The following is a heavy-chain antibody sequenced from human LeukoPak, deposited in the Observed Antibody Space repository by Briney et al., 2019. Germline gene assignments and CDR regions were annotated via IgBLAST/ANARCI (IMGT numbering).Heavy chain of an antibody. Sequence: SETLSLTCAVYGGSFSGYYWSWIRQPPGKGLEWIGEINHSGSTNYNPSPKSRVTISVDTSKNQFSLKLSSVTAADTAVYYCARCGYYYDSSGYYYLLFDYWGQGTLVTVSS. D-gene: IGHD3-22*01. CDR1: GGSFSGYY. V-gene: IGHV4-34*01. CDR2: INHSGST. J-gene: IGHJ4*02. CDR3: ARCGYYYDSSGYYYLLFDY.